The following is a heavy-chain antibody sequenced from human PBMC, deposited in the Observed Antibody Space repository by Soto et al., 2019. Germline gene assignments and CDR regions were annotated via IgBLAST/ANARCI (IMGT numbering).Heavy chain of an antibody. CDR3: ARDKRGYSYGQKRGYYYYMDV. D-gene: IGHD5-18*01. Sequence: GGSLRLSCAASGFTVSSNYMSWVRQAPGKGLEWVSVIYSGGRKYYADSLKGRFTISRDNSKNTLYLQMNSLRAEDTAVYYCARDKRGYSYGQKRGYYYYMDVWGKGTTVTVSS. V-gene: IGHV3-66*01. CDR2: IYSGGRK. CDR1: GFTVSSNY. J-gene: IGHJ6*03.